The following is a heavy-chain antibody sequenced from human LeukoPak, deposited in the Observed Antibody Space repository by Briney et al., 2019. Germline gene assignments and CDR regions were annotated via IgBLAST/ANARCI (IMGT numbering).Heavy chain of an antibody. CDR1: GYTLTELS. CDR3: ATDLKSITMVRGVIMGADYYYGMDV. Sequence: ALVKVSCTVSGYTLTELSMHWVRQAPGKGLEWMGGFDPEDGETIYAQKFQGRVTMTEDTSTDTAYMELSSLRPEDTAVYYCATDLKSITMVRGVIMGADYYYGMDVWGQGTTVTVSS. V-gene: IGHV1-24*01. J-gene: IGHJ6*02. CDR2: FDPEDGET. D-gene: IGHD3-10*01.